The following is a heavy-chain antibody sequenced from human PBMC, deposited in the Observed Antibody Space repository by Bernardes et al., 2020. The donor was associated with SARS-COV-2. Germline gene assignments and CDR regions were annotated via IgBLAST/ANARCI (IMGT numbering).Heavy chain of an antibody. CDR2: IYTRGGT. D-gene: IGHD2-15*01. J-gene: IGHJ2*01. V-gene: IGHV4-4*07. CDR1: GGSISSYS. CDR3: AVEAEGLRYFDL. Sequence: SETLSLTCTASGGSISSYSWNWIRQPAGKGLEWIGRIYTRGGTNYNPSLKSRVIMSVNTSKNQFSLKLSSVAAADTAGYYCAVEAEGLRYFDLWGRGTLVTVSS.